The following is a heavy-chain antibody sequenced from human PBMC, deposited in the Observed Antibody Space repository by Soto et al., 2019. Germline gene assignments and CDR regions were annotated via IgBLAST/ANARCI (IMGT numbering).Heavy chain of an antibody. D-gene: IGHD2-21*02. J-gene: IGHJ4*02. Sequence: GGSLRISCAASGFNVNSDYMNWVRQTPGKGLEWVASIYSGETTYYADSVRGRFTISSDKSKNTLYFQLSSMRIEDTAVYYCTRDGRGLGRLSLFEYWGPGVLVTVYS. V-gene: IGHV3-53*01. CDR3: TRDGRGLGRLSLFEY. CDR2: IYSGETT. CDR1: GFNVNSDY.